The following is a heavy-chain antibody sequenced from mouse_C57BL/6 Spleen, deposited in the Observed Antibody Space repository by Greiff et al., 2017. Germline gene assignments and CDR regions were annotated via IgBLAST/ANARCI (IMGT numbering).Heavy chain of an antibody. J-gene: IGHJ3*01. V-gene: IGHV1-59*01. CDR3: GIYDGYSAWFAY. CDR2: IDPSDSYT. CDR1: GYTFTSYW. D-gene: IGHD2-3*01. Sequence: QVQLQQPGAELVRPGTSVKLSCKASGYTFTSYWMLWVKQRPGQGLEWIGVIDPSDSYTNYNQKFKGKATLTVDTSSSTAYMQLSSLTSEDSAVYYCGIYDGYSAWFAYWGQGTLVTVSA.